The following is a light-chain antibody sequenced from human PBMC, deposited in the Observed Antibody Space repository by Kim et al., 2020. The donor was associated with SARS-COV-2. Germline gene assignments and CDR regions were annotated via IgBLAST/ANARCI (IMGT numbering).Light chain of an antibody. CDR2: GAS. V-gene: IGKV1-39*01. J-gene: IGKJ1*01. Sequence: ASVGDRVTITCRASQSIRTYLDWYQQKPGIAPKLLIYGASSLQSGVPSRFSGSGSGSEFTLTISSLQPEDFASYYCQQNYSTPNTFGQGTKLDIK. CDR3: QQNYSTPNT. CDR1: QSIRTY.